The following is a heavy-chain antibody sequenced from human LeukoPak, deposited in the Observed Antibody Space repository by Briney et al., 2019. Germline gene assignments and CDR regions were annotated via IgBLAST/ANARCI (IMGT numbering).Heavy chain of an antibody. CDR2: INDYTGNT. Sequence: SETLSLTCDVFGGSFTDYFWTWIRQSPGKGLEWIGEINDYTGNTNYNPSLKSRVTISVDTSKNQFSLKLSSVTAADTAVYYCARGFGVSSSWYYYYYGMDVWGQGTTVTVSS. J-gene: IGHJ6*02. CDR3: ARGFGVSSSWYYYYYGMDV. CDR1: GGSFTDYF. V-gene: IGHV4-34*01. D-gene: IGHD6-13*01.